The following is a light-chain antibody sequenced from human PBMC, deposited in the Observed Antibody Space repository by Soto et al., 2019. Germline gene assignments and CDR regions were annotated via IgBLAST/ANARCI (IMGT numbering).Light chain of an antibody. Sequence: EIXMTQSPATLSVSPGERATLSCRASQSVSSNLAWYQQKPGQAPRLLIYGASSRATGIPDRFSGSGSGTDFTLTISRLEPEDFAVYYCQRYGSSPQTFGQGTKVDIK. V-gene: IGKV3-20*01. J-gene: IGKJ1*01. CDR1: QSVSSN. CDR2: GAS. CDR3: QRYGSSPQT.